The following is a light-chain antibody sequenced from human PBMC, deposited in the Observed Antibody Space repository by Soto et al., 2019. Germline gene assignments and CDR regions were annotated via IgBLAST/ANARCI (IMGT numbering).Light chain of an antibody. CDR3: QQRSNWHPNT. J-gene: IGKJ5*01. CDR2: DAS. CDR1: HGVSSY. Sequence: EFVLTQSPATLSMSPGERATLSCRASHGVSSYLAWFEQKPGQAPRLLIYDASNRATGIPARFSGSGPGTDDTLTISSLEPADFEVYYYQQRSNWHPNTFGQGTRVEIK. V-gene: IGKV3D-11*01.